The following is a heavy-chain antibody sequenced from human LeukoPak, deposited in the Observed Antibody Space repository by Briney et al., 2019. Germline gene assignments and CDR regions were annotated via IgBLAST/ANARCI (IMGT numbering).Heavy chain of an antibody. D-gene: IGHD1-14*01. CDR2: ISSSSTTI. CDR3: ARDRPADY. Sequence: GSLRLSCVASGFTFSSYSMNWVRQAPGMALEWISYISSSSTTIYYADSVKGRFTISRDDAKNSLYLQMNSLRAEDTAVYFCARDRPADYWGQGTLVTVSS. V-gene: IGHV3-48*04. CDR1: GFTFSSYS. J-gene: IGHJ4*02.